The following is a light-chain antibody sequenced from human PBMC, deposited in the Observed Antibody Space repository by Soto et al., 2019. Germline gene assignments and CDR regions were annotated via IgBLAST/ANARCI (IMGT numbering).Light chain of an antibody. Sequence: DIPMTQSPSTLSASVGDRVTITCRASQSISRWLAWYQQKPGRAPKALIYDASTLRSGVPSRFSGGGSGTEFTLTISSLQPDDFATYYCQQYNTYSTFGQGTRLEIK. J-gene: IGKJ5*01. CDR1: QSISRW. V-gene: IGKV1-5*01. CDR3: QQYNTYST. CDR2: DAS.